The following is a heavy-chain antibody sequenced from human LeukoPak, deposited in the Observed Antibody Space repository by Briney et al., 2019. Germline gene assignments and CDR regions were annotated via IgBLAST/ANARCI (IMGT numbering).Heavy chain of an antibody. CDR3: ARDIGSGSYDY. CDR1: GGSISSSSYY. D-gene: IGHD3-10*01. Sequence: SETLSLTCTVSGGSISSSSYYWGWIRQPPGKGLEWIGYIYYSGSTNYNPSLKSRVTISVDTSKNQSSLRLSSVTAADTAVYYCARDIGSGSYDYWGQGTLVTVSS. J-gene: IGHJ4*02. V-gene: IGHV4-61*01. CDR2: IYYSGST.